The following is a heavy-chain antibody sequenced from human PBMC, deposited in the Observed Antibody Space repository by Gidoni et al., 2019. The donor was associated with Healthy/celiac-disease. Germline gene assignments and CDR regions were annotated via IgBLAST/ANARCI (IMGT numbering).Heavy chain of an antibody. CDR3: ARDRLVGATLGVDY. V-gene: IGHV3-33*01. Sequence: QVQLVESGGGVVQPGRSLRLSCAASGYTFSSYGMHWVRQAPGKGLEWVAVIWYDGSNKYYADSVKGRFTISRDNSKNTLYLQMNSLRAEDTAVYYCARDRLVGATLGVDYWGQGTLVTVSS. CDR2: IWYDGSNK. J-gene: IGHJ4*02. CDR1: GYTFSSYG. D-gene: IGHD1-26*01.